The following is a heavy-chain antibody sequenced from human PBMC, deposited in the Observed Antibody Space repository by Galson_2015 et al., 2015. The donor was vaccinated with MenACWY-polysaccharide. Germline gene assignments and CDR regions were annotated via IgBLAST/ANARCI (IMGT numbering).Heavy chain of an antibody. V-gene: IGHV3-30-3*01. D-gene: IGHD2-2*01. CDR1: GFTFSSYA. J-gene: IGHJ6*02. CDR2: ISYDATNK. Sequence: SLRLSCAASGFTFSSYAMHWVRQAPGKGLERVAVISYDATNKYYAESVKGRFSISRDNSKSTMYVQMNDLRAEDTATYYCARDYCSHTSCDGLDFWGQGTTVTVSS. CDR3: ARDYCSHTSCDGLDF.